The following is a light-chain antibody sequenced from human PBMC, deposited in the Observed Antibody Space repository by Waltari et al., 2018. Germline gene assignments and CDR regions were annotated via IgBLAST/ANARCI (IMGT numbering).Light chain of an antibody. CDR1: SGHNSYP. CDR2: LNSDGSH. J-gene: IGLJ2*01. CDR3: QTWDSGTVV. Sequence: QLVLTQSPSASASLGASVKLTCTLSSGHNSYPIAWHQQQPEKGPRYLMKLNSDGSHSKGDGIPDRFSGSSSGAERYLTISSLQSEDEADYYCQTWDSGTVVFGGGTKLTVL. V-gene: IGLV4-69*01.